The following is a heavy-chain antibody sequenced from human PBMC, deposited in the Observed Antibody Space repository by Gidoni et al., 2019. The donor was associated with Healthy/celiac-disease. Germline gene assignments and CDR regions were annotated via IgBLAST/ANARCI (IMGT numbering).Heavy chain of an antibody. CDR1: GYTFTSYG. CDR3: ARDGLGAPFDY. CDR2: ISAYNGNT. V-gene: IGHV1-18*01. Sequence: QVHLVQSGAEVKKPGAAVEASCKASGYTFTSYGISWVRQAPGQGLEWMGWISAYNGNTNYAQKHQGRVTMTSDTSTITAYMELRSLRSDDTAVYYCARDGLGAPFDYWGQGTLVTVSS. D-gene: IGHD3-3*01. J-gene: IGHJ4*02.